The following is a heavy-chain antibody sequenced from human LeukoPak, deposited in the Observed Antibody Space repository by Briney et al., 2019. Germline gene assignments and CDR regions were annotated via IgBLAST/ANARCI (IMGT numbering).Heavy chain of an antibody. J-gene: IGHJ4*02. CDR2: IYPDDSDT. D-gene: IGHD1-26*01. Sequence: GESLKISCKASGYTFTNYWIGWVRQMPGKGLEWMGIIYPDDSDTRYSPSFQGQVTISADKSITTAYLQWSGLKASDTAMYYCARSVSGSYPTFDYWGQGTLVTLST. CDR3: ARSVSGSYPTFDY. CDR1: GYTFTNYW. V-gene: IGHV5-51*01.